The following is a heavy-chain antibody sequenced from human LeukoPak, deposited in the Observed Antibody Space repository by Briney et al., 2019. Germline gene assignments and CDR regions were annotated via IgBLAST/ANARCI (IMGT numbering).Heavy chain of an antibody. V-gene: IGHV3-23*01. CDR3: ATLDSGSDYFDY. CDR1: GFTFSSYA. D-gene: IGHD1-26*01. J-gene: IGHJ4*02. Sequence: GGSLRLSCAASGFTFSSYAMSWVRQAPRKGLEWVSAISGSGGSTYYADSVKGRFTFSRDNSKNTLYLQMNSLRAEGTAVYYCATLDSGSDYFDYWGQGTLVTVSS. CDR2: ISGSGGST.